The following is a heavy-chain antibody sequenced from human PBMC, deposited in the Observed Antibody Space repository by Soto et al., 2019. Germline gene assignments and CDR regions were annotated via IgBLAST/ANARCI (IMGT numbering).Heavy chain of an antibody. CDR1: GGSFSGYD. CDR2: INHSGST. J-gene: IGHJ3*02. Sequence: SETLSLTCAVSGGSFSGYDSSWIRMQPGKGLEWLGEINHSGSTNYNPSLKSRVTISVDTSKNQFSLNLSSVTAADTAVYYCARSPTGYGDYDAFDIWGQGTMVTVSS. V-gene: IGHV4-34*01. CDR3: ARSPTGYGDYDAFDI. D-gene: IGHD4-17*01.